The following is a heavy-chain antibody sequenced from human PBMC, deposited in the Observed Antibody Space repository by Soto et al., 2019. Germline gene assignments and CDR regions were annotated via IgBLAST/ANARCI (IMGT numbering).Heavy chain of an antibody. Sequence: PWGSLRLSCAVAGYTFGNHWMHWVRQAPGKGLEWVSRMNSDGSIINYADSVKGRFTVSRDNAKNTLYLQMNSLRVEDTAVYYCATAEVDYWGPGTLVTVSS. CDR2: MNSDGSII. V-gene: IGHV3-74*01. CDR1: GYTFGNHW. CDR3: ATAEVDY. J-gene: IGHJ4*02.